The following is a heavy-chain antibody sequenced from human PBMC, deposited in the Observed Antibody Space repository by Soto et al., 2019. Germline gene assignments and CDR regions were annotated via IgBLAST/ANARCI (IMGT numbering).Heavy chain of an antibody. J-gene: IGHJ6*02. Sequence: QVQLVQSGAEVKKPGASVKVSCKASGYTFTSYGITWVRQAPGQGLEWMGYISTYNGNTNYAQILQGRVTMTTDRSTSTAYSELRSLRSDDTALYYCARDLTVTLYALDVWGQGTTVTVSS. D-gene: IGHD4-4*01. CDR2: ISTYNGNT. CDR1: GYTFTSYG. V-gene: IGHV1-18*01. CDR3: ARDLTVTLYALDV.